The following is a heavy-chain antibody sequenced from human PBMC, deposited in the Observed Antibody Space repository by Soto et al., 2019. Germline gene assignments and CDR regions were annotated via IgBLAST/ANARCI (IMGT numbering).Heavy chain of an antibody. Sequence: QVQLVQSGAEVKKPGASVKVSCKASGYTFTSYGISWVRQAPGQGLEWMGWISTYNGNTNYAQKLQGRVTMTTDTSTSTAFMELRSLRSDDTAVYYCARVDYDILTEYWYFDLWGRGTLVTVSS. D-gene: IGHD3-9*01. V-gene: IGHV1-18*01. CDR3: ARVDYDILTEYWYFDL. CDR1: GYTFTSYG. J-gene: IGHJ2*01. CDR2: ISTYNGNT.